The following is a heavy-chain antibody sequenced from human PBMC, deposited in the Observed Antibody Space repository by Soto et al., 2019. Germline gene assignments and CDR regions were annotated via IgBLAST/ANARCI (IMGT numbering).Heavy chain of an antibody. J-gene: IGHJ1*01. CDR2: MNPNSGNT. Sequence: VQLVQSGAEVKKPGASVKVSCKASGYSFTSYDINWVRQATGQGLEWMGWMNPNSGNTGYAQKFQGRVTMTRNTSISTAYMGLSSLRSEDTAVYYCARVSIGSSSEDFQHWGQGSLVTVSS. CDR3: ARVSIGSSSEDFQH. CDR1: GYSFTSYD. V-gene: IGHV1-8*01. D-gene: IGHD6-6*01.